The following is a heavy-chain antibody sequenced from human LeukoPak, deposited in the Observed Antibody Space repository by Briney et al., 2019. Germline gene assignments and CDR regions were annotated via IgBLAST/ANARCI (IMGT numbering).Heavy chain of an antibody. D-gene: IGHD2-15*01. CDR3: ARTLGYCSGGSCYSNNWFDP. Sequence: GASVKVSCKASGGTFSSYAISWVRQAPGQGLEWMGWISAYNGNTNYAQKLQGRVTMTTDTSTSTAYMELRSLRSDDTAVYYCARTLGYCSGGSCYSNNWFDPWGQGTLVTVSS. J-gene: IGHJ5*02. CDR2: ISAYNGNT. V-gene: IGHV1-18*01. CDR1: GGTFSSYA.